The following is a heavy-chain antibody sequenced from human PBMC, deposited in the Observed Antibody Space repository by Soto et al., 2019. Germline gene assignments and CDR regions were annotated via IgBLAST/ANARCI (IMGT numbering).Heavy chain of an antibody. CDR2: ITWNGYSI. D-gene: IGHD3-3*01. V-gene: IGHV3-9*01. Sequence: EVQLVESGGGLVHPGESLRLSCVASGFTLDDHVMNWVRQVPGKGLEWVGHITWNGYSIGYGGSVRGRFTISRDNAKNTLYLQMNSLRPEDTALYYCARSWSGSTSGRVDVWGQGTTVTVSS. CDR1: GFTLDDHV. CDR3: ARSWSGSTSGRVDV. J-gene: IGHJ6*02.